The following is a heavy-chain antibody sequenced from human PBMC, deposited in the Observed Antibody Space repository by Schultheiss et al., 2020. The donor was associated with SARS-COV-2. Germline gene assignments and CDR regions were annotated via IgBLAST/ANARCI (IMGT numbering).Heavy chain of an antibody. V-gene: IGHV3-23*01. CDR3: AKDFDNLILAFDY. D-gene: IGHD3-16*01. CDR2: ISGSGVST. CDR1: GFSFSSYA. J-gene: IGHJ4*02. Sequence: GESLKISYAASGFSFSSYAMSWVRQAPGKGLEWVSAISGSGVSTYYSDSVKGRFTISRDNSKTTLYLQMNNLRAEDTAVYYCAKDFDNLILAFDYWGQGTLVTVSS.